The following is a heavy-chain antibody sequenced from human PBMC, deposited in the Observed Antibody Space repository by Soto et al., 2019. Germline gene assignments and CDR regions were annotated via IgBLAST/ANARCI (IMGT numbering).Heavy chain of an antibody. CDR2: IDPSDSYT. J-gene: IGHJ6*02. D-gene: IGHD6-6*01. CDR1: GYSFTSYW. Sequence: PGESLKISCKGSGYSFTSYWISWVRQMPGKGLEWMGRIDPSDSYTNYSPSFQGHVTISADKSISTAYLQWSSLKASDTAMYYCARHFSVSGSSSNYYSMDVWGQGTTVTVSS. V-gene: IGHV5-10-1*01. CDR3: ARHFSVSGSSSNYYSMDV.